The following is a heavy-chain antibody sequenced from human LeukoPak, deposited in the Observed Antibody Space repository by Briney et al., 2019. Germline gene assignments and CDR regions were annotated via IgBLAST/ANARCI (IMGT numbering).Heavy chain of an antibody. V-gene: IGHV4-34*01. CDR3: ARGFGGFMITFGGVSHSDY. CDR1: GGSFSGYY. Sequence: SETLSLTCAVYGGSFSGYYWSWIRQPPGKGLEWIGEINHSGSTNYNPSLKSRVTISVDTSKNQFSLKLSSVIAADTAVYYCARGFGGFMITFGGVSHSDYWGQGTLVTVSS. D-gene: IGHD3-16*01. CDR2: INHSGST. J-gene: IGHJ4*02.